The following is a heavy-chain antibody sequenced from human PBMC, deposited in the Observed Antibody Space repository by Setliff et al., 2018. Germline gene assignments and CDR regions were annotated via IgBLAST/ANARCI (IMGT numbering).Heavy chain of an antibody. J-gene: IGHJ4*02. CDR2: ISYDKRNE. CDR1: GFNFGAYA. Sequence: PGGSLRLSCAASGFNFGAYAMHWVRQAPGKGLEWVAVISYDKRNEYYADSVKGRFTISRDNSRNTLYLQMNSLRGEDTAMYYCVRGSAYSSGSFDCWGQGTLVTVSS. D-gene: IGHD3-22*01. CDR3: VRGSAYSSGSFDC. V-gene: IGHV3-30*04.